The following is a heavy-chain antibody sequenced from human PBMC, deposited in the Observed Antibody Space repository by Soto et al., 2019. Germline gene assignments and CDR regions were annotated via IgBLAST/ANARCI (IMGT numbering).Heavy chain of an antibody. D-gene: IGHD6-13*01. CDR1: GGSISSGGYY. V-gene: IGHV4-31*03. Sequence: SETLSLTCTVSGGSISSGGYYWSWIRQHPGKGLEWIGYIYYSGSTYYNPSLKSRVTISVDTSKNQFSLKLSSVTAADTAVYYCARGSSSSWYTSSAFDIWGQGTMVTVSS. CDR2: IYYSGST. J-gene: IGHJ3*02. CDR3: ARGSSSSWYTSSAFDI.